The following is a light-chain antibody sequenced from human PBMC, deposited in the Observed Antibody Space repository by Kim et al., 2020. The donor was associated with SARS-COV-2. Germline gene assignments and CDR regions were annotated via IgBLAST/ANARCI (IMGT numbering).Light chain of an antibody. CDR2: GKN. CDR1: SLRSYY. J-gene: IGLJ2*01. Sequence: VALGQTVRITCQGDSLRSYYATWYQQKPGQAPILVIYGKNNRPSGIPDRFSGSSSGNTASLTITGAQAEDEADYYCNSRDTNDNVVFGGGTSLTVL. V-gene: IGLV3-19*01. CDR3: NSRDTNDNVV.